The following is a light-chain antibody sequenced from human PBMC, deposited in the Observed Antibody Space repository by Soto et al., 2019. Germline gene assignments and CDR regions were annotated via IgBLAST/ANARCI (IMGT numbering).Light chain of an antibody. CDR3: SSYAGDNNLYI. J-gene: IGLJ1*01. CDR1: SNDVGGYNY. V-gene: IGLV2-8*01. Sequence: QSVLTQPPSASGSPGQSVTISCTGTSNDVGGYNYVSWYQQHPGKAPKLMIYEVTKRPSGVPDRYSGSKSGNTASLTVSGLHAEDEADYYCSSYAGDNNLYIFGTGTKLTVL. CDR2: EVT.